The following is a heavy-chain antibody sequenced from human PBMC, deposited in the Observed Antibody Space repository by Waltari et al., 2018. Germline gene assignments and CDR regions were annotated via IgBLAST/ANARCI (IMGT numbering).Heavy chain of an antibody. J-gene: IGHJ4*02. CDR1: GYTFTSYA. CDR3: ARGRSSWYYFDY. D-gene: IGHD6-13*01. V-gene: IGHV1-3*01. CDR2: INAGNGNT. Sequence: QVQLVQSGAEVKKPGASVKVSCKASGYTFTSYAMHWVRQAPGQRLEWMGWINAGNGNTKYSQKFQGRVTITRDTSISTAYMELSSLRAEDTAVYYCARGRSSWYYFDYWGQGTLVTVSS.